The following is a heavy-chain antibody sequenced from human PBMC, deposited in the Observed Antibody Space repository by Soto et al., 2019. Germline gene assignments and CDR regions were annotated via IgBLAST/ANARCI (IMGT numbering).Heavy chain of an antibody. CDR1: GYTFTDCG. V-gene: IGHV1-3*01. J-gene: IGHJ4*02. CDR2: ISAANGIT. D-gene: IGHD5-18*01. Sequence: ASVKVSCKASGYTFTDCGLHWVRQAPGQGLEWMGWISAANGITKFSQKFQDRVTLTRDTSASTAYMELSSLRSEDTAVYYCAREYTYGSNFFDCWGQGALVTVSS. CDR3: AREYTYGSNFFDC.